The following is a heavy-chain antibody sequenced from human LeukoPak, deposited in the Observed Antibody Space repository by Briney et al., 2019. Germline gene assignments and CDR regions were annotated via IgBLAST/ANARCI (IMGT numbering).Heavy chain of an antibody. Sequence: ASVKVSCKSSGYTFTDYYMHWVRHAPGQGIEWMGRINPNSGGTNYAQKFQGRVTMTRDTSISTAYMELSRLRSDDTAVYYCARVSVAGTGRVDYWGQGTLVTVSS. V-gene: IGHV1-2*06. J-gene: IGHJ4*02. D-gene: IGHD6-19*01. CDR2: INPNSGGT. CDR1: GYTFTDYY. CDR3: ARVSVAGTGRVDY.